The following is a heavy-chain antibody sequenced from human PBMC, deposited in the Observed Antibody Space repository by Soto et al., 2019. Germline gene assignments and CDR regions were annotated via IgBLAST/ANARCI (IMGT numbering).Heavy chain of an antibody. V-gene: IGHV4-59*01. D-gene: IGHD2-2*01. CDR3: ARGIVVVPAATPEYYYYYYMDV. J-gene: IGHJ6*03. CDR2: IYYSGST. Sequence: QVQLQESGPGLVKPSETPSLTCTVSGGSISSYYWSWIRQPPGKGLEWIGYIYYSGSTNYNPSLKSRVTISVDTSKNQFSLKLSSVTAADTAVYYCARGIVVVPAATPEYYYYYYMDVWGKGTTVTVSS. CDR1: GGSISSYY.